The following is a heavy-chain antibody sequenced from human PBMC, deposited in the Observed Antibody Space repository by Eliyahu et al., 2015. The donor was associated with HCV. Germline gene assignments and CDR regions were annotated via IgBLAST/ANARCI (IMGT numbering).Heavy chain of an antibody. CDR3: ARVVGPTYYFDY. V-gene: IGHV4-39*02. CDR2: VIYSGST. CDR1: GGSISSSSYF. D-gene: IGHD1-26*01. Sequence: QLQLQESGPGLVKPSETLSLTCTVPGGSISSSSYFWGWIRQPPGGGLEWIGSVIYSGSTYYNPSLKSRVTMSVDTSKNQFSLKLSSVTATDTAFYYCARVVGPTYYFDYWGQGALVTVSS. J-gene: IGHJ4*02.